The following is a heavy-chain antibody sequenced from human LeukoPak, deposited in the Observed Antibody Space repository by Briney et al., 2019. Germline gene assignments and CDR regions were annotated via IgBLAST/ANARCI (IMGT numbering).Heavy chain of an antibody. CDR3: ARAFWIDSGSYQDDY. V-gene: IGHV1-18*01. D-gene: IGHD1-26*01. CDR1: GYTFTSYG. Sequence: ASVKVSCKASGYTFTSYGISWVRQAPGQGLEWMGWISAYNGNTNYAQKLQGRVTITTDTSTSTAYMELRSLRSDDTAVYYCARAFWIDSGSYQDDYWGQGTLVTVSS. CDR2: ISAYNGNT. J-gene: IGHJ4*02.